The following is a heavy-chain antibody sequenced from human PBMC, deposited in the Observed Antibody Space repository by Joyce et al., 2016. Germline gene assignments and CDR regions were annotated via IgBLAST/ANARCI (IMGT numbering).Heavy chain of an antibody. Sequence: EVQLVESGGGLVQPGGSLRVSCTVSGFTVSTTYMSWVRQAPGKAREWVSVIYSGGDTYYTDSVKGRFTISRDKSKNMVLLQMNSLRAEDTAMYYGAKDQGQAGDSWGQGTRVTVSS. CDR1: GFTVSTTY. J-gene: IGHJ4*02. CDR3: AKDQGQAGDS. V-gene: IGHV3-66*01. CDR2: IYSGGDT.